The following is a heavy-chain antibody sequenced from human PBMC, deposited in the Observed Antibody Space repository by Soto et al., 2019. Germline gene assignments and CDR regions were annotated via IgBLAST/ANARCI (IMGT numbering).Heavy chain of an antibody. CDR1: GFTFSSYA. Sequence: EVQLLESGGGLVQPGGCLRLSCSASGFTFSSYAMSWVRQAPGKGLEWVSAISGSGGSTYYADSVRGRFPISRDNSKNTLYLQKNSLRAEDTAVYYCVRDYYHSSGYCSPYYYYGMDVWGQGTTVTVAS. V-gene: IGHV3-23*01. D-gene: IGHD3-22*01. CDR2: ISGSGGST. CDR3: VRDYYHSSGYCSPYYYYGMDV. J-gene: IGHJ6*02.